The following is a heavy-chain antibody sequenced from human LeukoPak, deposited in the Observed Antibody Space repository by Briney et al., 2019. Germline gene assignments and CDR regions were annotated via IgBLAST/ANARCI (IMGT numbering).Heavy chain of an antibody. V-gene: IGHV3-23*01. CDR1: GFTFSSYA. Sequence: GASLRLSCAASGFTFSSYAMSWVRQAPGKGLEWVSAISGSGGSTYYADSVKGRFTISRDNSKNTLYLQMNSLRAEDTAVYYCANAAEGYFDWLLRRVPYFDYWGQGTLVTVSS. D-gene: IGHD3-9*01. CDR3: ANAAEGYFDWLLRRVPYFDY. J-gene: IGHJ4*02. CDR2: ISGSGGST.